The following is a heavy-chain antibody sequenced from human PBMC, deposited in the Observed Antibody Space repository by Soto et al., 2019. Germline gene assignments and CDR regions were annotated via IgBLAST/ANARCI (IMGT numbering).Heavy chain of an antibody. CDR2: IYPGDSDT. V-gene: IGHV5-51*01. CDR1: GYSFTSYW. CDR3: ASHTQRRDGYIYSFDY. D-gene: IGHD5-12*01. J-gene: IGHJ4*02. Sequence: PGESLKISCKGSGYSFTSYWIGWVRQMPGKGLEWMGIIYPGDSDTRYSPSFQGQVTISADKSISTAYLQWSSLKASDTAMYYCASHTQRRDGYIYSFDYRGQGTLVTVSS.